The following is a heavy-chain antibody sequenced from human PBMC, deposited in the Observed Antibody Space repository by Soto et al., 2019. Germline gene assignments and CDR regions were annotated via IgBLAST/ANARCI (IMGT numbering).Heavy chain of an antibody. CDR1: GASISSYY. Sequence: KASETLCLTXSVSGASISSYYWSWFRQAPGKGLEYIGYIHNGERTNYNPSLESRVTISADTSKNQFSLRLSSVTAADTAMYYCSYGDSPGPIDHWGQGTLVTVSS. V-gene: IGHV4-59*01. D-gene: IGHD4-17*01. CDR3: SYGDSPGPIDH. J-gene: IGHJ4*02. CDR2: IHNGERT.